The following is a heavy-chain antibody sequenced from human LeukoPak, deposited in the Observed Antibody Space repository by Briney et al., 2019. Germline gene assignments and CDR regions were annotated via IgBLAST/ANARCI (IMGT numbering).Heavy chain of an antibody. J-gene: IGHJ4*02. CDR2: TNSDGSST. Sequence: GGSLRLSCAASGFTFSGYWMQWVRQAPGKGLVWVSHTNSDGSSTSYADSVKGRFTISRDNAKNTLYLQMNSLRAEDTAVYYCAKGLLGYSSSWTNYWGQGTLVTVSS. CDR1: GFTFSGYW. D-gene: IGHD6-13*01. CDR3: AKGLLGYSSSWTNY. V-gene: IGHV3-74*01.